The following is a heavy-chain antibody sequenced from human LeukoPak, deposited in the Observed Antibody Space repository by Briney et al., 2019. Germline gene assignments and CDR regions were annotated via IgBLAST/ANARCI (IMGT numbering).Heavy chain of an antibody. CDR3: TRESYDFWSGYYPDDAFDI. CDR1: GFTFGDYA. D-gene: IGHD3-3*01. J-gene: IGHJ3*02. V-gene: IGHV3-49*04. Sequence: SGRSLRLSCTASGFTFGDYAMSWVRQAPGKGLEWVGCIRSNAYGGTTEYAASVKGRFTISRDDSKSIAYLQMNSLKTEDTAVYYYTRESYDFWSGYYPDDAFDIWGQGTMVTVSS. CDR2: IRSNAYGGTT.